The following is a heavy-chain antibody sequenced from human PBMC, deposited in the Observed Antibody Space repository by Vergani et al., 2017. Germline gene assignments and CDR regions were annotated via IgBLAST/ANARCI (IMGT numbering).Heavy chain of an antibody. J-gene: IGHJ6*02. CDR1: GFTFDDYA. V-gene: IGHV3-9*01. CDR2: ISWNSGSI. Sequence: EVQLVESGGGLVQPGRSLRLSCAASGFTFDDYAMHWVRQAPGKGLEWVSGISWNSGSIGYADSVKGRFTISRDNAKNSLYLQMNSLRAEDTALYYCAKDSSMAKYYYYGMDVWGQGTTVTVSS. CDR3: AKDSSMAKYYYYGMDV. D-gene: IGHD5-24*01.